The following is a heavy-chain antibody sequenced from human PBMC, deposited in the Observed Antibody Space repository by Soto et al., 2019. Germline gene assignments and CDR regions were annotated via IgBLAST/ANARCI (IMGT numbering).Heavy chain of an antibody. J-gene: IGHJ4*02. V-gene: IGHV1-69*06. Sequence: QVQLVQSGPEVKKPGSSVNISCTAPKTTFSDYGLNWVRQAPGQGLEWMGGIIPVLGTINYAQKFQGRVTINADKSSNTVYMAVSSLTSEDTAVYYCASGTLFCAGDCYFEHSGLGTVVTVSS. CDR3: ASGTLFCAGDCYFEH. CDR1: KTTFSDYG. D-gene: IGHD2-21*02. CDR2: IIPVLGTI.